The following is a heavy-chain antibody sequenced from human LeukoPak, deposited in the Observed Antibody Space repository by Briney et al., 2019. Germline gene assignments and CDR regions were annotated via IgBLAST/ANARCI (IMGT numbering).Heavy chain of an antibody. CDR3: AKDAGNGYWYFDL. J-gene: IGHJ2*01. D-gene: IGHD2-8*01. CDR1: GFTFSNYA. Sequence: GGSLRLSCAASGFTFSNYAMSWVRQAPGKGLEWVSTISGSGGSTYSADSVKGRFTMSRDNSKNTLDLQVKSLTAEDTAVYYCAKDAGNGYWYFDLWGRGTPVTVSS. CDR2: ISGSGGST. V-gene: IGHV3-23*01.